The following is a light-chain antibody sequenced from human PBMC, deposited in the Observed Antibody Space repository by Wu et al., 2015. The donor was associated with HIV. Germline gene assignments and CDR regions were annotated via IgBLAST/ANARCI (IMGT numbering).Light chain of an antibody. CDR2: DAS. CDR3: QLRDNWPLT. J-gene: IGKJ3*01. CDR1: QSIGSF. V-gene: IGKV3-11*01. Sequence: EIVLTQSPATLSLSPGERATLSCRASQSIGSFLGWFQQKPGQAPRLLIYDASKRATGVPARFSGSGSGTDFTLTISSLEPEDFALYYCQLRDNWPLTFGPGTKVDIK.